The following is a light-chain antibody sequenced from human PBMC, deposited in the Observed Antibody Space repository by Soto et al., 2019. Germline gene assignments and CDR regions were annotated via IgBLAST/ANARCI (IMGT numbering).Light chain of an antibody. CDR3: SSYTSSSADV. CDR1: SSDFGGYNY. CDR2: DVS. V-gene: IGLV2-14*01. J-gene: IGLJ1*01. Sequence: QSVLTQPASVSGSPGQSITISCTGTSSDFGGYNYVSWYQQHPGKAPKLMIYDVSNRPSWVSNRFSGSKCGNTASLAISGLQAEDEADYYCSSYTSSSADVFGTGTKLTVL.